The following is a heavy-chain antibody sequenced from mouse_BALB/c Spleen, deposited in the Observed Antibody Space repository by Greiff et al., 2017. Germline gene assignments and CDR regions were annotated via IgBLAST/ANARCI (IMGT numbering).Heavy chain of an antibody. D-gene: IGHD2-4*01. Sequence: QVQLKESGAELVRPGASVTLSCKASGYTFTDYEMHWVKQTPVHGLEWIGAIDPETGGTAYNQKFKGKATLTADKSSSTAYMELRSLTSEDSAVYYCTRRDYEGAWFAYWGQGTQVTVSA. V-gene: IGHV1-15*01. CDR1: GYTFTDYE. CDR2: IDPETGGT. CDR3: TRRDYEGAWFAY. J-gene: IGHJ3*01.